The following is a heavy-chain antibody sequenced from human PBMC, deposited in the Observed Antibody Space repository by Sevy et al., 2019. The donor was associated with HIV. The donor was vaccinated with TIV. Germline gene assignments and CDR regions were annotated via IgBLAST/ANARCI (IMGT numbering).Heavy chain of an antibody. J-gene: IGHJ6*03. V-gene: IGHV3-23*01. CDR1: GFTFSSYA. D-gene: IGHD6-13*01. Sequence: GGCLRLSCAASGFTFSSYAMSWVRQAPGKGLEWVSAISGSGGSTYYADSVKGRFTISRDNSKNTQYLQMNSLRADDKALYYCAKSAAAGAFYYYYYMDVWGKGTLVTVSS. CDR3: AKSAAAGAFYYYYYMDV. CDR2: ISGSGGST.